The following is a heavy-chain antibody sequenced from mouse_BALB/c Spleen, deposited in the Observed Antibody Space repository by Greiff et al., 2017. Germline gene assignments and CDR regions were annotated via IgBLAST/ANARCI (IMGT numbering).Heavy chain of an antibody. CDR1: GYAFSSYW. Sequence: QVQLKESGAELVRPGSSVKISCKASGYAFSSYWMNWVKQRPGQGLAWIGQIYPGDGETNYNGKFKGKATLTADKSSSTAYMQLSSLTSEDSAVYFWARGDGSSYAWFAYWGQGTLVTVSA. J-gene: IGHJ3*01. V-gene: IGHV1-80*01. D-gene: IGHD1-1*01. CDR2: IYPGDGET. CDR3: ARGDGSSYAWFAY.